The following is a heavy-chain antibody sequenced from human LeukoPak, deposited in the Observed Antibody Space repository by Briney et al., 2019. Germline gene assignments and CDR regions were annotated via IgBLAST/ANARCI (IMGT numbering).Heavy chain of an antibody. J-gene: IGHJ4*02. D-gene: IGHD1-26*01. CDR1: GGSISSSSYY. CDR3: ARLSFGSYSVTD. CDR2: IYYSGST. Sequence: PSETLSLTCTVSGGSISSSSYYWGWIRQPPGKGLEWIGSIYYSGSTYYNPSLKSRVTISVDTSKNQFSLKLSSVTAADTAVYYCARLSFGSYSVTDWGQGTLVTVSS. V-gene: IGHV4-39*07.